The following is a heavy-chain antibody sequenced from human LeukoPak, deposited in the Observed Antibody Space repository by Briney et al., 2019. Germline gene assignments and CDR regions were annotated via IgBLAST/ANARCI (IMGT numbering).Heavy chain of an antibody. Sequence: ASVKVSCKGYGYTFINHDIDWVRQAPGQGLEWMGWISAYNGNTNYAQKLQGRVTMTTDTSTSTAYMELRSLRSDDTAVYYCAIGPSSSGINNWFDPWGQGTLVTVSS. CDR3: AIGPSSSGINNWFDP. D-gene: IGHD3-22*01. J-gene: IGHJ5*02. V-gene: IGHV1-18*01. CDR2: ISAYNGNT. CDR1: GYTFINHD.